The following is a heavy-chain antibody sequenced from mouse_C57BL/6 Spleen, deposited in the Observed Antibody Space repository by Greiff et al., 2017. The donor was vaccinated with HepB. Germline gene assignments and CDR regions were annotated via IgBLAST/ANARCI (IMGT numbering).Heavy chain of an antibody. CDR3: ARGDYFDY. V-gene: IGHV3-6*01. CDR1: GYSITSGYY. J-gene: IGHJ2*01. CDR2: ISYDGSN. Sequence: EVQLQESGPGLVKPSQSLSLTCSVPGYSITSGYYWNWIRQFPGNQLEWMGDISYDGSNNYNPSLKNRISITRDTSKNQFFLKLNSVTTEDTATYYCARGDYFDYWGQGTTLTVSS.